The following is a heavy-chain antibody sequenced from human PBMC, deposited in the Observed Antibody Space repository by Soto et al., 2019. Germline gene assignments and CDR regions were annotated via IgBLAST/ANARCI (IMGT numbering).Heavy chain of an antibody. Sequence: EVQLLESGGGWVQPGGSLRLSCAASGFTFSNYVLSLVRQAPGKGLEWVSAISGTGGSTYYADSVKGRFTISRDNSKNTLYVQMNSLRVEDTAVYYCAKEVNRVRGPEYWGQGTLVTVSS. CDR3: AKEVNRVRGPEY. CDR1: GFTFSNYV. D-gene: IGHD3-10*01. CDR2: ISGTGGST. J-gene: IGHJ4*02. V-gene: IGHV3-23*01.